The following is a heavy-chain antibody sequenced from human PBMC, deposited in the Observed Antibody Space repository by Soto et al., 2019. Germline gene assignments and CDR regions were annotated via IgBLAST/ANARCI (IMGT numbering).Heavy chain of an antibody. D-gene: IGHD3-22*01. Sequence: GGSLRLSCAASGFTFSNAWMNWVRQAPGKGLEWVGRIKSKTDGGTTDYAAPVKGRFTISRDDSKNTLYLQMNSLKTEDTAVYYCTLERYYYDSSGSNYGMAVWGQGTTVTVSS. CDR1: GFTFSNAW. CDR3: TLERYYYDSSGSNYGMAV. J-gene: IGHJ6*02. V-gene: IGHV3-15*07. CDR2: IKSKTDGGTT.